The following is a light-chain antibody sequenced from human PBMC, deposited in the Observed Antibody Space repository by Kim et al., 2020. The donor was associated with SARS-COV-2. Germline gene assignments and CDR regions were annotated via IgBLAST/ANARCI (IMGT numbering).Light chain of an antibody. CDR3: SAWDSSLSVWV. Sequence: QTATLTCTGNSNNVGNQGAAWLQQHQGHPPKLRSYRNNNRPSGISERLSASRSGNTASLTITGLQPEDEADYYCSAWDSSLSVWVFGGGTQLTV. CDR1: SNNVGNQG. V-gene: IGLV10-54*01. J-gene: IGLJ3*02. CDR2: RNN.